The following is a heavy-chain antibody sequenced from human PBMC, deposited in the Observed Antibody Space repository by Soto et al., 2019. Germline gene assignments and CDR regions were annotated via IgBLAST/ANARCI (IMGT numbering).Heavy chain of an antibody. CDR2: TYHSGNP. D-gene: IGHD4-17*01. J-gene: IGHJ4*02. Sequence: QLQLQESGSGLVKPSQTLSLTCTVSGGSIRTGGYSWSWIRQPPGKGLEWIGNTYHSGNPYYNPSLKSRVTISVDGSNNPFSLNVSSVTAADTAVYYCAREDYGDYGGYFDYWGQGSLVTVSS. CDR1: GGSIRTGGYS. CDR3: AREDYGDYGGYFDY. V-gene: IGHV4-30-2*01.